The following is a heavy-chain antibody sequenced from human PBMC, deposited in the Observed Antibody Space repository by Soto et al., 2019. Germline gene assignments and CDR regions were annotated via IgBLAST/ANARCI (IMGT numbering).Heavy chain of an antibody. CDR3: ARVTSMVRGVIDNWFDP. Sequence: QVPLVQSGAEVKKPGSSVSVSCKASGGTFSSYAIHWVRQAPGQGLEWMGGTMPMYGPAKYAQRFQVRGTITADESTTTVYMELTSLTSQDTAVYYCARVTSMVRGVIDNWFDPWGHGPLVTVSS. J-gene: IGHJ5*02. CDR1: GGTFSSYA. V-gene: IGHV1-69*01. D-gene: IGHD3-10*01. CDR2: TMPMYGPA.